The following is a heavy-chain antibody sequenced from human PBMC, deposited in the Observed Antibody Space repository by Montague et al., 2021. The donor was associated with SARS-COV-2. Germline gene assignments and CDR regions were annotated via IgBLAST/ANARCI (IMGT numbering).Heavy chain of an antibody. D-gene: IGHD3-10*01. CDR2: VYISRST. CDR1: GDSINNVNYF. CDR3: ARVSGYGSGSSFNWFDS. Sequence: TLSLTCSVFGDSINNVNYFWSWLRQPAGKGLEWIGRVYISRSTDYNLSLKSRVTMLLDKSANDLTLQVTSVTAADTALYYCARVSGYGSGSSFNWFDSWGQGLVVTVSS. J-gene: IGHJ5*01. V-gene: IGHV4-61*02.